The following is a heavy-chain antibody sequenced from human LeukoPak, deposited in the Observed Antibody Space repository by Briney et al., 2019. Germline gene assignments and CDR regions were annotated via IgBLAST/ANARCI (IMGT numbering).Heavy chain of an antibody. CDR3: ARETGIQLWSFYFVG. J-gene: IGHJ4*02. D-gene: IGHD5-18*01. Sequence: GGSLRLSCAASGFTFSTYSMNWVRQAPGKGLEWVSSINRSGSYIYYADSVKGRFTISRDNTKNSLYLQMNSLRAEDTAVYYFARETGIQLWSFYFVGRGTGALVTV. CDR2: INRSGSYI. CDR1: GFTFSTYS. V-gene: IGHV3-21*04.